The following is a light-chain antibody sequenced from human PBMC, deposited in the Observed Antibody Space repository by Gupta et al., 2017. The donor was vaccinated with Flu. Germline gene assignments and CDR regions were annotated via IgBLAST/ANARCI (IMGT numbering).Light chain of an antibody. CDR2: KSS. Sequence: PSTLSASVGDRVTITCRASQSISSWLDWYQQKPGKAPKLLIYKSSRVGCGVPSRFSGSGSGTEFTLTISNRQPDDFATYYCQQENSRSWTFGQGTTVEIK. CDR3: QQENSRSWT. V-gene: IGKV1-5*03. J-gene: IGKJ1*01. CDR1: QSISSW.